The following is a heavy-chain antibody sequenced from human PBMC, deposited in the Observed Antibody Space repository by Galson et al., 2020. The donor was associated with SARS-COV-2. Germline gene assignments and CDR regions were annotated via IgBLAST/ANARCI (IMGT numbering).Heavy chain of an antibody. CDR1: GYSVSTTNY. Sequence: SETLSLTCTVSGYSVSTTNYWGWVRQPPGRGLEWIGSVYPSATTYYNPSLTSRVTLSVDTSKNQFSLRLDSVTAADTALYYCARQGVNMIVLVTVPGWYFDLWGRGTLVTVSS. V-gene: IGHV4-38-2*02. J-gene: IGHJ2*01. CDR3: ARQGVNMIVLVTVPGWYFDL. D-gene: IGHD3-22*01. CDR2: VYPSATT.